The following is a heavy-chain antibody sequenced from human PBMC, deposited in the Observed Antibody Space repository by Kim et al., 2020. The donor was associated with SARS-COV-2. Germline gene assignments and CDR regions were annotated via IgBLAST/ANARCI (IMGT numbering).Heavy chain of an antibody. D-gene: IGHD3-10*01. CDR1: GYPFTNYY. Sequence: ASVKVSCKASGYPFTNYYIHWVRQAPGQGLEWMGIINPGGIGTTYAQQFQGRVTTHPDTSTSAVYVELSNLRADDAAVYFCARASQPYGTQWSPHYRGQG. CDR2: INPGGIGT. J-gene: IGHJ4*02. CDR3: ARASQPYGTQWSPHY. V-gene: IGHV1-46*01.